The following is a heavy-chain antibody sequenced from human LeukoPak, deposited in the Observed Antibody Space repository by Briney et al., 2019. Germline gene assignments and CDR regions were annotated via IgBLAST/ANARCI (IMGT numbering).Heavy chain of an antibody. CDR3: ARVRAMADLHWNFDL. CDR1: GGSISSYN. CDR2: IHNSGST. J-gene: IGHJ2*01. V-gene: IGHV4-4*07. Sequence: SETLSLTCTVSGGSISSYNWTWIRQPAGKGLEWIGRIHNSGSTTYNPSLKSRVTLSVDTSKSQFSLKLSSVTAADTAVYYCARVRAMADLHWNFDLGGRGALVTVSS. D-gene: IGHD5-18*01.